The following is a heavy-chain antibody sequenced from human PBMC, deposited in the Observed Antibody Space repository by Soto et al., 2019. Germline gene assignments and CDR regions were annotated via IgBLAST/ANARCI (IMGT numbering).Heavy chain of an antibody. J-gene: IGHJ1*01. Sequence: PGGSLRPSCAASGFTFSSYSMTWVRQAPGKGLEWISYISSSSINVYYADSVKGRFTISRDNAKNSLYLQMNSLRDDDTAVYHCARDSLYYDASGSFGGEYLYHWGQGTLVTVSS. V-gene: IGHV3-48*02. CDR3: ARDSLYYDASGSFGGEYLYH. CDR1: GFTFSSYS. CDR2: ISSSSINV. D-gene: IGHD3-22*01.